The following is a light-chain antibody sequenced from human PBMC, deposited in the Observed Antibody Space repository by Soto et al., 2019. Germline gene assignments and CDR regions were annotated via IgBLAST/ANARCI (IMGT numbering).Light chain of an antibody. CDR2: GAS. Sequence: EIVMTQSPATLSVSPGERATLSCRASQSVSSNLAWDQQKPGHAPRLLIYGASTRATGIPARFSGSGSGTEFTLTISSLQSEDCAVYYCQQYNNWPLTFGGGTKVEIK. CDR3: QQYNNWPLT. J-gene: IGKJ4*01. CDR1: QSVSSN. V-gene: IGKV3-15*01.